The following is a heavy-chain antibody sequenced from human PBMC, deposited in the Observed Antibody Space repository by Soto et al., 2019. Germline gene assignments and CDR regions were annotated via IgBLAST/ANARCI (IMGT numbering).Heavy chain of an antibody. J-gene: IGHJ4*02. Sequence: SETLSLTCTVSGGSISSYYWSWIRQPPGKGLEWIGYIYYSGSTNYNPSLKSRVTISVDTSKNQFSLKLSSVTAADTAVYYCARAQVGGSYDILTGYYRPATSSSDYWGQGPLVTVSS. CDR2: IYYSGST. V-gene: IGHV4-59*01. D-gene: IGHD3-9*01. CDR3: ARAQVGGSYDILTGYYRPATSSSDY. CDR1: GGSISSYY.